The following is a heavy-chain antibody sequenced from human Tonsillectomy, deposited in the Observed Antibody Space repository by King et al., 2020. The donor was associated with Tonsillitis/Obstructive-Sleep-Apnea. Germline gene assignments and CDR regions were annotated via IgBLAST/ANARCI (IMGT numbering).Heavy chain of an antibody. J-gene: IGHJ6*03. D-gene: IGHD1-26*01. CDR3: AKGVGAENYYYYYMDV. V-gene: IGHV3-9*01. Sequence: VQLVESGGGLVQPGRSLRLSCAASGFTFDDYAMHWVRQAPGKGLEWVSGISWNSGSIGYAVSVKGRFTISRDNAKNSLYLRMNSLRPEDTALYYCAKGVGAENYYYYYMDVWGKGTTVTVSS. CDR2: ISWNSGSI. CDR1: GFTFDDYA.